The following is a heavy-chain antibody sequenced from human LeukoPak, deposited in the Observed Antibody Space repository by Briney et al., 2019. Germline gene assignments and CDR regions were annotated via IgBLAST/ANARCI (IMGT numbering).Heavy chain of an antibody. D-gene: IGHD2-21*02. Sequence: GRSLRLSCAASGFTFSSYAMHWVRQAPGKGLEWVAVISYDGSNKYYADSVKGRFTISRDNSKNTLYLQMNSLRAEDTAVYYCARVGVAYCGGDCYLGYWGQGTLVTVSS. CDR1: GFTFSSYA. CDR2: ISYDGSNK. J-gene: IGHJ4*02. CDR3: ARVGVAYCGGDCYLGY. V-gene: IGHV3-30-3*01.